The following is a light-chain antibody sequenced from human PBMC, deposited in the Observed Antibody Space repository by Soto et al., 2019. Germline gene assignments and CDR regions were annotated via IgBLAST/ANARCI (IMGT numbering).Light chain of an antibody. CDR3: MQALQGPAS. Sequence: IVMTQSPLSLAVTPGEPASISCRSSQSVLHTSGSNFVDWYLLKPGQSPQLLIYLGSKPASGVPDNFNGSGSGKDFALAISRVDAGLVGIYYCMQALQGPASFGQGTRLELK. V-gene: IGKV2-28*01. J-gene: IGKJ2*01. CDR1: QSVLHTSGSNF. CDR2: LGS.